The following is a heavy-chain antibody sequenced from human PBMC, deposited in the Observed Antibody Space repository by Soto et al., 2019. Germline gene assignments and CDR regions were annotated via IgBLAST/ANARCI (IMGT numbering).Heavy chain of an antibody. V-gene: IGHV1-3*01. CDR3: ARPLSYCSGGSCYSLQAFDI. CDR2: INAGNGNT. D-gene: IGHD2-15*01. J-gene: IGHJ3*02. CDR1: GYTFTSYA. Sequence: QVQLVQSGAEVKKPGASVKVSCKASGYTFTSYAMHWVRQAPGQRLEWMGWINAGNGNTKYSQKFRGRGTITRDTSASTAYMELSSLRSEDTAVYYCARPLSYCSGGSCYSLQAFDIWGQGTMVTVSS.